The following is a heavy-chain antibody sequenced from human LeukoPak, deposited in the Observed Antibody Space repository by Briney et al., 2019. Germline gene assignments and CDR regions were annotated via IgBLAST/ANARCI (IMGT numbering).Heavy chain of an antibody. J-gene: IGHJ3*02. CDR3: ARGMSDYGGNSDHDAFDI. Sequence: KPGASVKVSCKASGYTFTSYGISWVRQAPGRGLEWMGWISAYNGNTNYAQKLQGRVTMTTDTSTSTAYMELRSLRSDDTAVYYCARGMSDYGGNSDHDAFDIWGQGTMVTVSS. D-gene: IGHD4-23*01. V-gene: IGHV1-18*01. CDR2: ISAYNGNT. CDR1: GYTFTSYG.